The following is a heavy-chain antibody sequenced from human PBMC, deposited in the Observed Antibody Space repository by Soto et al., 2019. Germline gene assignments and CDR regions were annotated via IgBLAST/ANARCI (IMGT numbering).Heavy chain of an antibody. V-gene: IGHV3-21*01. D-gene: IGHD6-13*01. CDR3: AREHITGIAAAGIDY. CDR1: GFTFSSYS. Sequence: GGSLRLSCAASGFTFSSYSMNWVRQAPGKGLEWVSSISSSSSYIYYADSVKGRFTISRDNAKNSLYLQMNSLRAEDTAEYYCAREHITGIAAAGIDYWGQGTLVTVSS. CDR2: ISSSSSYI. J-gene: IGHJ4*02.